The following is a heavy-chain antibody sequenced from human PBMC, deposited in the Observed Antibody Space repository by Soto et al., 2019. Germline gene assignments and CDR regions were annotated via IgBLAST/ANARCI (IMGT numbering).Heavy chain of an antibody. CDR2: IYPGDSDT. J-gene: IGHJ6*02. CDR1: GYSFTSYW. Sequence: AESLKISCNGSGYSFTSYWIGWVRQMPGKGLEWMGIIYPGDSDTRYSLSFQGQVTISADKYISTAYLQWSSLKASDTAMYYCARQVATTTSHYYYGMDVWGQGTTVTVSS. CDR3: ARQVATTTSHYYYGMDV. V-gene: IGHV5-51*01. D-gene: IGHD5-12*01.